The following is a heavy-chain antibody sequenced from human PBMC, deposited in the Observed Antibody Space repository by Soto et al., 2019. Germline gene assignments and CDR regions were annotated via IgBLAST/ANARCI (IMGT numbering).Heavy chain of an antibody. Sequence: EVQLLESGGGLVQPGGSLRLSCAASGFTFSSYAMSWVRQAPGKGLEWVSAISGSGGSTYYADSVKGRFTISRDNSKNTLYLPMNSLRAEDTAVYYCAKGVEFRLVTNYFDYWGQGTLVTVSS. CDR3: AKGVEFRLVTNYFDY. J-gene: IGHJ4*02. CDR2: ISGSGGST. V-gene: IGHV3-23*01. D-gene: IGHD2-15*01. CDR1: GFTFSSYA.